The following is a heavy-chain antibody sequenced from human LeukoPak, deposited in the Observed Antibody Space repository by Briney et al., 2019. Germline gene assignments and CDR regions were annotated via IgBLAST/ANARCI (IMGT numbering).Heavy chain of an antibody. D-gene: IGHD2-2*01. Sequence: GGSLRLSCAASGFTFDDYAMHWVRQAPGKGLEWVSGISWNSGNIGYADSVKGRFTISRDNAKNSLFLQMNSLRAEDTALYYCAKDYCSSTTCYYNYWGQGTLVTVSS. CDR2: ISWNSGNI. J-gene: IGHJ4*02. CDR1: GFTFDDYA. V-gene: IGHV3-9*01. CDR3: AKDYCSSTTCYYNY.